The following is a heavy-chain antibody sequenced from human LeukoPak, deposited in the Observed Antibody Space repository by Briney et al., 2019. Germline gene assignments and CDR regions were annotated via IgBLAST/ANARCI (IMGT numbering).Heavy chain of an antibody. Sequence: SETLSLTCTVSGGSISSYYWSWIRQPPGKGLEWIGYIYYSGSTNYNPSLKSRVTISVDTSKNQFSLKLSSVTAADTAVYYCARANIVVVPAAKEGSYYYMDVWGKGTTVTVSS. J-gene: IGHJ6*03. CDR1: GGSISSYY. CDR2: IYYSGST. CDR3: ARANIVVVPAAKEGSYYYMDV. D-gene: IGHD2-2*01. V-gene: IGHV4-59*12.